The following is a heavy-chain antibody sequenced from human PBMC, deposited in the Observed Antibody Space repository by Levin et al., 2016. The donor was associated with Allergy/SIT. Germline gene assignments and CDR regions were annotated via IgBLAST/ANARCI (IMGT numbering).Heavy chain of an antibody. CDR3: ARVGPQGRFDP. J-gene: IGHJ5*02. CDR2: IWYDGSNK. V-gene: IGHV3-33*01. Sequence: GESLKISCAASGFTFSSYGMHWVRQAPGKGLEWVAVIWYDGSNKYYADSVKGRFTISRDNSKNTLYLQMNSLRAEDTAVYYCARVGPQGRFDPWGQGTLVTVSS. CDR1: GFTFSSYG. D-gene: IGHD3-10*01.